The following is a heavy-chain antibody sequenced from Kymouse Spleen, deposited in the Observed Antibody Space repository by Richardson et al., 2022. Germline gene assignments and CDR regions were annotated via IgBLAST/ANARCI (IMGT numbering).Heavy chain of an antibody. V-gene: IGHV3-9*01. CDR3: AKDIRITIFGVVSYFDY. D-gene: IGHD3-3*01. CDR2: ISWNSGSI. CDR1: GFTFDDYA. Sequence: EVQLVESGGGLVQPGRSLRLSCAASGFTFDDYAMHWVRQAPGKGLEWVSGISWNSGSIGYADSVKGRFTISRDNAKNSLYLQMNSLRAEDTALYYCAKDIRITIFGVVSYFDYWGQGTLVTVSS. J-gene: IGHJ4*02.